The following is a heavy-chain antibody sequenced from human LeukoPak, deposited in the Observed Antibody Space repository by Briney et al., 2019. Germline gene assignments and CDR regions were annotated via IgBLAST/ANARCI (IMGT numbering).Heavy chain of an antibody. D-gene: IGHD4-17*01. CDR2: ISYDGSNK. CDR1: GFKFSNYA. V-gene: IGHV3-30*04. Sequence: GGSLRLSCAASGFKFSNYAMHWVRQAPGKGLEWVAVISYDGSNKYYADSVKGRFTISRDNSKNTLYLQMNSLRAEDTTVYYCASSSGSDYPDYFNYWGQGTLVTVSS. J-gene: IGHJ4*02. CDR3: ASSSGSDYPDYFNY.